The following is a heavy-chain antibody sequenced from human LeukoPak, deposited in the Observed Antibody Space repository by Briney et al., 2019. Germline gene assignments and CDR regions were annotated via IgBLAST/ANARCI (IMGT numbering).Heavy chain of an antibody. CDR1: GFTFSSYS. CDR2: ISSSSSTI. Sequence: GGSLRLSCAASGFTFSSYSMNWVRQAPGKGLEWVSYISSSSSTIYYADSVKGRFTISRDNAKNSLYLQMNSLRDEDTAVYYCAKSQTGHYDSSGYYDYWGQGTLVTVSS. D-gene: IGHD3-22*01. J-gene: IGHJ4*02. CDR3: AKSQTGHYDSSGYYDY. V-gene: IGHV3-48*02.